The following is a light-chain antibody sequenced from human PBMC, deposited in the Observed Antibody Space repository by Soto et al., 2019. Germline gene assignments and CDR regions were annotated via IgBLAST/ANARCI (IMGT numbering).Light chain of an antibody. CDR1: QSVSSY. V-gene: IGKV3-11*01. CDR2: DAS. CDR3: QQFSSYPLT. J-gene: IGKJ4*01. Sequence: EIVLTQSPATLSLSPGERATLSCRASQSVSSYLAWYQQKPGQAPRLLIYDASNRATGIPARFSGSASGTDFTLTISRLEPEDFAVYYCQQFSSYPLTFGGGTKVDIK.